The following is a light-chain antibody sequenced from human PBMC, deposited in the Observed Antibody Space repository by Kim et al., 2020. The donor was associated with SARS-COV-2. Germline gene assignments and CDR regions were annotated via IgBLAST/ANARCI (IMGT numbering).Light chain of an antibody. CDR2: DAS. CDR3: QQYNDWPRS. Sequence: ETMMTQSPATLSVSPGERATLSCRASQSINTNLAWFQRKPGQAPSLLIEDASTRATGIPARFSGSGSGADFTLTINGLQPEDSAVYYCQQYNDWPRSFGQGTKVDIK. V-gene: IGKV3-15*01. J-gene: IGKJ1*01. CDR1: QSINTN.